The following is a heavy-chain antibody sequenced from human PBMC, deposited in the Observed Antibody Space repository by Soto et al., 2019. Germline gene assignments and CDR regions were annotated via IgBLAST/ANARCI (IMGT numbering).Heavy chain of an antibody. V-gene: IGHV1-69*06. CDR3: ASQARADSGYEAFDY. CDR1: GGTFSSYA. J-gene: IGHJ4*02. Sequence: QVQLVQSGAEVKKPGSSVKVSCKASGGTFSSYAISWVRQAPGQGLEWMGGVIPIFGTANYAQKFQSRVTITADKSTSTAYMDLSSMRSDDTAVYYCASQARADSGYEAFDYWGQGTLVTVSS. D-gene: IGHD5-12*01. CDR2: VIPIFGTA.